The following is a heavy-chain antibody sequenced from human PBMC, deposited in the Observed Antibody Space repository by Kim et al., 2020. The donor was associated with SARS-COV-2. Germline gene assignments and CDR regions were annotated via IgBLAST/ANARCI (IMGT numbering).Heavy chain of an antibody. CDR1: GGSISSANW. V-gene: IGHV4-4*02. J-gene: IGHJ5*01. Sequence: SETLSLTCAVSGGSISSANWWNWVRQPPGKGLEWIGEISHSGSTNYNPSLKKRVTISIDKSKNQFSLRLSSVTAADTAVYYCSRCPVDSSSSWFDSWGQGTLVTVSS. CDR3: SRCPVDSSSSWFDS. CDR2: ISHSGST. D-gene: IGHD6-6*01.